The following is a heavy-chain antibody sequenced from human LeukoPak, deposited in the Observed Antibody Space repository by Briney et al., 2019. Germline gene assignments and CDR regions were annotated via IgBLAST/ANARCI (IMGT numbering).Heavy chain of an antibody. D-gene: IGHD6-13*01. Sequence: ASVKVSCKASGYTFTGYYMHWVRQAPGQGLEWMGWINPNSGGTNYAQKFQGRVTMTRDTSISTAYMELSRLRSDDTAVYYCARIEGGYSSSWYEWAGWGQGTLVTVSS. V-gene: IGHV1-2*02. CDR2: INPNSGGT. CDR1: GYTFTGYY. CDR3: ARIEGGYSSSWYEWAG. J-gene: IGHJ4*02.